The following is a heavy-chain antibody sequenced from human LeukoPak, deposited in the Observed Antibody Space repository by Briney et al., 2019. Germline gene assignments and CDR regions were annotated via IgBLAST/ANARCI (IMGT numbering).Heavy chain of an antibody. V-gene: IGHV1-18*01. J-gene: IGHJ6*02. CDR2: ISAYNGNT. CDR3: ARWAGYYGMDV. CDR1: GYTFTSYG. Sequence: RASVKVSCKASGYTFTSYGISWVRQAPGQGLEWMGWISAYNGNTNYAQKLQGRVTMPTDTSTSTAYMELRSLRSDDTAVYYCARWAGYYGMDVWGQGTTVTVSS.